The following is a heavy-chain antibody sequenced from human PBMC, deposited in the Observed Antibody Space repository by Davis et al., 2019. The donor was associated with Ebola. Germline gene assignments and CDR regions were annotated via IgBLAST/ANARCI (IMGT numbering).Heavy chain of an antibody. V-gene: IGHV3-30*03. CDR2: ISRDGSNS. J-gene: IGHJ4*02. CDR1: GFTFSFLA. D-gene: IGHD1-1*01. Sequence: PGGSLRLSCAASGFTFSFLAMHWVRQAPGKGLEWVAVISRDGSNSHYAESVKGRFTISRDNSRNTLDLQMNSLSVEDTAVYYCARSDRGYCLGPNWRCPLDYWGQGTLVTVSS. CDR3: ARSDRGYCLGPNWRCPLDY.